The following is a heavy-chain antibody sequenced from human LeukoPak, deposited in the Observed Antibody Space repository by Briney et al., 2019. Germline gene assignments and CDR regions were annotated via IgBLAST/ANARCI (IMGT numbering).Heavy chain of an antibody. J-gene: IGHJ3*02. CDR3: PKGGTYCGGDCYSDAAFDI. CDR2: IYTSGST. V-gene: IGHV4-4*07. D-gene: IGHD2-21*02. CDR1: GDSINSYF. Sequence: PSETLSLTCTVSGDSINSYFWTWIRQPAGKGLEWIGRIYTSGSTNYNPSLKSRVTMSVDTSKNQFSLKLSFVTAADTAVYFCPKGGTYCGGDCYSDAAFDIWGQGKMVTVSS.